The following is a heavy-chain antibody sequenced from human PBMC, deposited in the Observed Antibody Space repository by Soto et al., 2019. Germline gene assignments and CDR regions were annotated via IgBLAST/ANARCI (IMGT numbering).Heavy chain of an antibody. J-gene: IGHJ6*02. CDR2: IGIGSSTT. CDR1: GFTFRNYG. Sequence: GGSLRLSCAAYGFTFRNYGMNWVRQAPGKGLEWVSYIGIGSSTTYYADSVKGRFTISRHNSKNTLYLQMNRLRAEDTAVYYCARDPEGGMDVWGLGTTVTVSS. CDR3: ARDPEGGMDV. V-gene: IGHV3-48*01.